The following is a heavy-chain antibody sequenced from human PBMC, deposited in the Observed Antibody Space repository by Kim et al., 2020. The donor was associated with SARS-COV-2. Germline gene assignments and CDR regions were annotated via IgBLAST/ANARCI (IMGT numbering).Heavy chain of an antibody. V-gene: IGHV3-64D*06. D-gene: IGHD1-7*01. CDR1: GFTFSIYA. CDR3: AANWNSDY. J-gene: IGHJ4*02. CDR2: INNNGGKA. Sequence: GGSLRLSCLGSGFTFSIYAMNWARQAPGKGLEYILVINNNGGKAYYADFVKGRFIIFRDNTKNTLYLQMSSLRPDDTAVYYCAANWNSDYWGQGTLVTVSS.